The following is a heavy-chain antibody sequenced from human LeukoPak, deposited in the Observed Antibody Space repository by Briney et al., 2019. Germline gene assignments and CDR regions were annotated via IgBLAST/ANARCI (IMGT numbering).Heavy chain of an antibody. V-gene: IGHV1-69*13. Sequence: VASVKVSCKASGGTFSSYAISWVRQAPGQGLEWMGGIIPIFGTANYAQKFQGRVTITADESTSTAYMELSSLRSEDTAVYYCARARVGGGYDTNWFDPWGQGTLSPSPQ. CDR1: GGTFSSYA. CDR2: IIPIFGTA. D-gene: IGHD5-12*01. J-gene: IGHJ5*02. CDR3: ARARVGGGYDTNWFDP.